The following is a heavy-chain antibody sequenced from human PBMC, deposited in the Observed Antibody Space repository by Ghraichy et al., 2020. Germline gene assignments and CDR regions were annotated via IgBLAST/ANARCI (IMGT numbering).Heavy chain of an antibody. D-gene: IGHD2-15*01. Sequence: GESLNISCKGSGYSFTSYWIGWVRQMPGKGLEWMGIIYPGDSDTRYSPSFQGQVTISADKSISTAYLQWSSLKASDTAMYYCAIWSGYCSGGSCYDWFDPWGQGTLVTVSS. V-gene: IGHV5-51*01. CDR1: GYSFTSYW. CDR3: AIWSGYCSGGSCYDWFDP. J-gene: IGHJ5*02. CDR2: IYPGDSDT.